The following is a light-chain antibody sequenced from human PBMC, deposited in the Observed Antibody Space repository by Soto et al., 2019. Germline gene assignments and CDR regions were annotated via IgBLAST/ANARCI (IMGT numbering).Light chain of an antibody. CDR2: GAS. Sequence: ERVMTQSPATLSVSPGERATLSCRASESVRTNFAWYQQRPGQSPRLLIYGASTRASGVPARFSGSGSGTEFTLTISSLQSEDFAVYYCQQYNSWPPSITFGQGTRLEIK. J-gene: IGKJ5*01. CDR3: QQYNSWPPSIT. CDR1: ESVRTN. V-gene: IGKV3-15*01.